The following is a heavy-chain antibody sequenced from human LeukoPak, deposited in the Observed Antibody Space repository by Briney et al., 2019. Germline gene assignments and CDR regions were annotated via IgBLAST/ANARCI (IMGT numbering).Heavy chain of an antibody. V-gene: IGHV3-30*02. CDR1: GFVLSDYG. J-gene: IGHJ2*01. D-gene: IGHD3-22*01. Sequence: GGSLRLSCAASGFVLSDYGIHWVRQAPGKGLEWVAFVRNDGSNEYYVGSVKGRFTISRDKSKNTLYLQMNSLRAEDTAVYYCAKDRHYYDSSGYYYWNFDPWGRGTLVTVSS. CDR2: VRNDGSNE. CDR3: AKDRHYYDSSGYYYWNFDP.